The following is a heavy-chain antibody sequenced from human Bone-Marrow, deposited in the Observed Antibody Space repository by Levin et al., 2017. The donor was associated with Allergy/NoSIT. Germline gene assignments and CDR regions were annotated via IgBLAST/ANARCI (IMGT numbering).Heavy chain of an antibody. J-gene: IGHJ3*02. CDR1: GGSIGSSSYY. V-gene: IGHV4-39*01. CDR3: ARHRLTMVRRVKRACDI. CDR2: IYYSGST. D-gene: IGHD3-10*01. Sequence: GSLRLSCTVSGGSIGSSSYYWGWIRQPPGKGLEWIGSIYYSGSTYYNPSLKSRVTISMDRSRDQFSLNLSSVTAADTAVYYCARHRLTMVRRVKRACDIWGPGTMVNVSS.